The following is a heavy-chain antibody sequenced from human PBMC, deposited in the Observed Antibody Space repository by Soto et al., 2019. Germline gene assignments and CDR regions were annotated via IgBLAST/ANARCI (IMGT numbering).Heavy chain of an antibody. V-gene: IGHV3-48*02. CDR2: ISSSSSTI. CDR1: RFTFSSYD. Sequence: EVQLVESGGGLVQPGGSLRLSCAASRFTFSSYDMNWVRQAPGKGLEWVSYISSSSSTIYYADSVKGRFTISRDNAKNSLYLQMNGLRDEDTAVYYCARNGGYCSSTNCYMYGMDVWGQGTTVTVSS. D-gene: IGHD2-2*02. CDR3: ARNGGYCSSTNCYMYGMDV. J-gene: IGHJ6*02.